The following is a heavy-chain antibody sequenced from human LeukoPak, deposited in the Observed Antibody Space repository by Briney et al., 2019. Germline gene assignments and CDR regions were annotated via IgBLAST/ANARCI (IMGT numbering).Heavy chain of an antibody. V-gene: IGHV4-34*01. Sequence: KSSETLSLTCAVYGGSFSGYYWSWLRQPPGKGLEWIGEINHSGSTNYNPSLKSRVTISVDTSKNQFSLKLSSVTAADTAVYYCARGTIFGVVTIPRYYYYYYYMDVWGKGTTVTVSS. J-gene: IGHJ6*03. CDR2: INHSGST. CDR3: ARGTIFGVVTIPRYYYYYYYMDV. CDR1: GGSFSGYY. D-gene: IGHD3-3*01.